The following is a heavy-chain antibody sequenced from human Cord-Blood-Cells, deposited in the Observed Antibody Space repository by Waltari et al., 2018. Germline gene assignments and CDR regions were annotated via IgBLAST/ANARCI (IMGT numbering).Heavy chain of an antibody. J-gene: IGHJ4*02. CDR1: GYSISSGYY. D-gene: IGHD3-10*01. V-gene: IGHV4-38-2*01. Sequence: QVQLQESGPGLVKPSETLSLTCAVSGYSISSGYYWGWIRQPPGKGLEWIGSINHSGVPYDNRSRRSRVTISVDTPKNPFSLKLSSVTAADTAVYYCARGDYYGSGSYYIYFDYWGQGTLVTVSS. CDR3: ARGDYYGSGSYYIYFDY. CDR2: INHSGVP.